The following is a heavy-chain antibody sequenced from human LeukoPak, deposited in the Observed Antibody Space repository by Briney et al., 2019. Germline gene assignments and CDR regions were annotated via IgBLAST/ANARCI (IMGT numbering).Heavy chain of an antibody. V-gene: IGHV3-7*01. CDR2: IKQDGSEK. CDR1: GFTFSDYY. Sequence: PGGSLRLSCAASGFTFSDYYMSWIRQAPGKGLEWVANIKQDGSEKYYVDSVKGRFTISRDNAKNSLYLQMNSLRAEDTAVYYCARDLRGDYYAYWGQGTLVTVSS. CDR3: ARDLRGDYYAY. J-gene: IGHJ4*02. D-gene: IGHD3-10*01.